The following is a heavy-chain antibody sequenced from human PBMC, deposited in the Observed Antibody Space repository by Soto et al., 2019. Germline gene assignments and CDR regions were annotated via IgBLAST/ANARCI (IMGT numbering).Heavy chain of an antibody. J-gene: IGHJ6*02. CDR3: ARHTRIQLWQNENYYYYYGMDV. Sequence: ASVKVSCKASGGTFSSYAISWVRQAPGQGLEWMGGIIPIFGTANYAQKFQGRVTITADESTSTAYMELSSLRSEDTAVYYCARHTRIQLWQNENYYYYYGMDVWGQGTTVTVSS. CDR1: GGTFSSYA. V-gene: IGHV1-69*13. CDR2: IIPIFGTA. D-gene: IGHD5-18*01.